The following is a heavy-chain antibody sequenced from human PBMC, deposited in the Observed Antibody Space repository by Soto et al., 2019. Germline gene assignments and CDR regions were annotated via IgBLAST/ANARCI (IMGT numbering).Heavy chain of an antibody. CDR3: ARVVRGVPNYYYYGMDV. V-gene: IGHV4-34*01. CDR1: GGSFSGYY. CDR2: INHSGST. J-gene: IGHJ6*02. Sequence: NPSETLSLTCAVYGGSFSGYYWSWIRQPPGKGLEWIGEINHSGSTNYNPSLKSRVTISVDTSKNQFSLKLSSVTAADTAVYYCARVVRGVPNYYYYGMDVWGQGTTVTVSS. D-gene: IGHD3-10*01.